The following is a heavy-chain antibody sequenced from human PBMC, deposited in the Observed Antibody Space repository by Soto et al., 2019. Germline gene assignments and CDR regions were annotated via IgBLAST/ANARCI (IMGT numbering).Heavy chain of an antibody. CDR2: ISSSSSYI. CDR1: GFTFSSYS. CDR3: ARGPESYSSSSGGDY. J-gene: IGHJ4*02. Sequence: EVQLVESGGGLVKPGGSLRLSCAASGFTFSSYSMNWVRQAPGKGLEWVSSISSSSSYIYYADSVKGRFTISGDNAKNSLYLQMNSLRAEDTAVYYCARGPESYSSSSGGDYWGQGTLVTVSA. D-gene: IGHD6-6*01. V-gene: IGHV3-21*01.